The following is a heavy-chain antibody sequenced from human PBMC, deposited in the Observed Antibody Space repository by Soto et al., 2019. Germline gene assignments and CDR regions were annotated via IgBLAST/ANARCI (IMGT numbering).Heavy chain of an antibody. CDR1: GFTLSDYP. CDR3: TRAIRLSGDAFDI. J-gene: IGHJ3*02. CDR2: IRTAAYGGTT. V-gene: IGHV3-49*03. Sequence: EVQLVESGGGLVQPGRSLRLSCSASGFTLSDYPMSWFRQAPGKGLEWVAYIRTAAYGGTTEYAAPVKDRFAISRDDSEGIASLQMNSLKTEDTAIYYCTRAIRLSGDAFDIWGQGTMVTVSS. D-gene: IGHD3-3*01.